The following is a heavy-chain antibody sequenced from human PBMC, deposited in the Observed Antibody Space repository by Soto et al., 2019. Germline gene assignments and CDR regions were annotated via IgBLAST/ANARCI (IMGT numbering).Heavy chain of an antibody. D-gene: IGHD2-15*01. Sequence: EVQLVESGGGLVQPGRSLRLSCAASGFTFADYAMHWVRQAPGKGLEWVSGISWNGGGIGYADSVKGRFTISRDNAKNSLYLEVNSLRAEDTAVYDYAAGGVGVAAEGYFDYWGQGTLVTVSS. CDR1: GFTFADYA. V-gene: IGHV3-9*01. CDR2: ISWNGGGI. J-gene: IGHJ4*02. CDR3: AAGGVGVAAEGYFDY.